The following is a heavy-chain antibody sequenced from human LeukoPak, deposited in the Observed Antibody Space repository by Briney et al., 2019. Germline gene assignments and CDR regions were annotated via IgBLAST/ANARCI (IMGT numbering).Heavy chain of an antibody. CDR2: MNPNSGIT. CDR3: ARGLYYYDSNGRTPYDY. CDR1: GYTFISYD. J-gene: IGHJ4*02. D-gene: IGHD3-22*01. V-gene: IGHV1-8*01. Sequence: ASVKVSCKASGYTFISYDINWVRQATGQGLKWMGWMNPNSGITGYAQKFQGRVSMTRNTSISTAYMELSSLRSEDTAVYYCARGLYYYDSNGRTPYDYWGQGTLVAVSS.